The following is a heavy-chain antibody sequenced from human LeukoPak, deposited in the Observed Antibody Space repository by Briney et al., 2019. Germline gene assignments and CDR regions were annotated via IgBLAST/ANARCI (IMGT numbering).Heavy chain of an antibody. Sequence: PSETLSLTCTVSGGSISSYYWSWIRQPPGKGLEWIGYIYYSGSTNYNPSLKSRVTISVDTSKNQFSLKLSSVTAADTAVYYCARGGAVTATSPFDYWGQGTLVTVSS. CDR2: IYYSGST. J-gene: IGHJ4*02. V-gene: IGHV4-59*01. CDR1: GGSISSYY. D-gene: IGHD2-21*02. CDR3: ARGGAVTATSPFDY.